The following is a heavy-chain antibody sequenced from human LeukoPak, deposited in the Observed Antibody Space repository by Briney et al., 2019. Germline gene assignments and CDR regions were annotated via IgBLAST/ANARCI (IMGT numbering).Heavy chain of an antibody. CDR1: GYTFTSYY. CDR2: INPSGGST. D-gene: IGHD3-3*01. Sequence: ASVKVSCKASGYTFTSYYMHWVRQAPGQGLEWMGIINPSGGSTSYAQKFQGRVTMTRDMSTSTVYMELSSLRSEDTAVYYCALEWLNSWFDPWGQGTLVTVSS. CDR3: ALEWLNSWFDP. V-gene: IGHV1-46*01. J-gene: IGHJ5*02.